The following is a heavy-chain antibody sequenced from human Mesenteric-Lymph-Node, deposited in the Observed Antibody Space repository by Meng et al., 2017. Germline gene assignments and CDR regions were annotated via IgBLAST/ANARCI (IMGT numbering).Heavy chain of an antibody. CDR2: ISAYNGNT. CDR1: GYTFSDFY. Sequence: ASVKVSCKASGYTFSDFYIHWVRQAPGQGLEWMGWISAYNGNTNYAQKFQGRVTMTRDTSISTAYMELSRLRSDDTAVYYCATGDSRDYWGQGTLVTVSS. J-gene: IGHJ4*02. V-gene: IGHV1-2*02. D-gene: IGHD3-22*01. CDR3: ATGDSRDY.